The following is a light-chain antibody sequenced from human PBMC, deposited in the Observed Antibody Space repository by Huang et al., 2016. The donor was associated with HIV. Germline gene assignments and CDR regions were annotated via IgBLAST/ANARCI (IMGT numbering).Light chain of an antibody. CDR3: QQYHGIPWT. J-gene: IGKJ1*01. V-gene: IGKV1-NL1*01. CDR1: QGIGNS. CDR2: ATS. Sequence: DIQMTQSPSSLSASVGDRVTITCRASQGIGNSFAWYQQKPEKALRLRLYATSRLESGVPSRFSCSGSGTHYTLTISTLQPEDIASYYCQQYHGIPWTFGQGTKVEIK.